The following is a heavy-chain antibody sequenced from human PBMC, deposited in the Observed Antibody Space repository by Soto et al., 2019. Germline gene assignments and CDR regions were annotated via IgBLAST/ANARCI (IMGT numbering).Heavy chain of an antibody. J-gene: IGHJ4*02. CDR2: IYYSGST. CDR1: GGSISSGGYY. V-gene: IGHV4-31*03. Sequence: SETLSLTYTVSGGSISSGGYYWSWIRQHPGKGLEWIGYIYYSGSTYYNPSLKSRVTISVDTSKNQFPLKLSSVTAADTAVYYCARHVSSWRQTRFDYWGQGTLVTVSS. CDR3: ARHVSSWRQTRFDY. D-gene: IGHD6-13*01.